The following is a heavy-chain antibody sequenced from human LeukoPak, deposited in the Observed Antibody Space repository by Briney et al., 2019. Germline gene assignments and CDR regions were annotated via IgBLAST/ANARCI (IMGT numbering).Heavy chain of an antibody. CDR3: AKNLGWLAEY. D-gene: IGHD6-19*01. J-gene: IGHJ4*02. V-gene: IGHV3-23*01. CDR1: GFTFSSYA. CDR2: ISGSGDST. Sequence: GGSLRLSCAASGFTFSSYAMGWVRQAPGKGLEWVSTISGSGDSTYYADSVKGRFTISRDNSKNTLYLQMNSLRDEDTAVYYCAKNLGWLAEYWGQGTLVIVSS.